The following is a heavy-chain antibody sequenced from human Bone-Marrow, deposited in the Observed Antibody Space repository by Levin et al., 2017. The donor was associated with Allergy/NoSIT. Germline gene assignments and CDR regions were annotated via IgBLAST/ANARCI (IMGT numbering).Heavy chain of an antibody. D-gene: IGHD5-12*01. J-gene: IGHJ4*02. CDR3: AGGLRQFFDY. Sequence: SETLSLTCTVSGGSISSYYWSWIRQPPGKGLEWIGYIYYSGSTNYNPSLKSRVTISVDTSKNQFSLKLSSVTAADTAVYYCAGGLRQFFDYWGQGSLVTVSS. V-gene: IGHV4-59*01. CDR2: IYYSGST. CDR1: GGSISSYY.